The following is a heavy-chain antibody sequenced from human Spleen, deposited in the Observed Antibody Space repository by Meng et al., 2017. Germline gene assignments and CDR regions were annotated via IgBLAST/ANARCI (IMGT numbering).Heavy chain of an antibody. Sequence: SETLSLTCTVSGGSISSYYWSWIRQPPGKGLEWIGEINHSGSTDYNPSLKSRVTISVDMSKNQFSLKLSSVTAADTAVYYCARDRRPDIRYYYGMDVWGQGTTVTVSS. V-gene: IGHV4-34*01. CDR1: GGSISSYY. D-gene: IGHD3-9*01. CDR3: ARDRRPDIRYYYGMDV. CDR2: INHSGST. J-gene: IGHJ6*02.